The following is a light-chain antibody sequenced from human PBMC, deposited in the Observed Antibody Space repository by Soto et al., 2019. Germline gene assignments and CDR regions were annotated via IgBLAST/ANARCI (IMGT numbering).Light chain of an antibody. CDR3: SSSTINNTVL. CDR1: SSDVGGYNY. J-gene: IGLJ2*01. V-gene: IGLV2-14*01. Sequence: QSALTQPASVSGSPGQSITISCTGTSSDVGGYNYVSWYQRHPGKAPKLMIYEVSNRPSGVSNRFSGSKSGNTASLTISGLPAEDEADYYCSSSTINNTVLFGGGTKLTVL. CDR2: EVS.